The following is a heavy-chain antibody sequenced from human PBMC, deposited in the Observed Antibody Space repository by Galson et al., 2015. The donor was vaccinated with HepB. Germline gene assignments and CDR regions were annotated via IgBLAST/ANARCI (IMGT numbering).Heavy chain of an antibody. J-gene: IGHJ6*02. CDR3: ANHGGTYYYYGMDV. V-gene: IGHV3-66*01. D-gene: IGHD3-16*01. CDR2: IYSGGST. Sequence: SLRLSCAASGFTVSSNYMSWVRQAPGKGLEWVSVIYSGGSTYYADSVKGRFTISRDNSKNTLYLQMNSLRAEDTAVYYCANHGGTYYYYGMDVWGQGTTVTVSS. CDR1: GFTVSSNY.